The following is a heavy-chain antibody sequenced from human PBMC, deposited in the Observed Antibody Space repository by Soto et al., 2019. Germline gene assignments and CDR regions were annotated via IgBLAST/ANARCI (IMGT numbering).Heavy chain of an antibody. CDR2: IYYSGST. Sequence: PSETLSLTCTVSGGSISSGDYYWSWIRQPPGKGLEWIGYIYYSGSTYYNPSLKSRVTISVDTSKNQFSLKLSSVTAADTAVYYCARGGEFVYWFDPWGQGTLVTVSS. J-gene: IGHJ5*02. CDR1: GGSISSGDYY. CDR3: ARGGEFVYWFDP. V-gene: IGHV4-30-4*01. D-gene: IGHD2-21*01.